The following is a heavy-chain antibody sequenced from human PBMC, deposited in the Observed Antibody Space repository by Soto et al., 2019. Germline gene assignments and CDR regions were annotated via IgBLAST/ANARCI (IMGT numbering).Heavy chain of an antibody. CDR2: ISYDGSNK. V-gene: IGHV3-30-3*01. D-gene: IGHD5-18*01. Sequence: QVQLVESGGGVVQPGRSLRLSCAASGFTFSSYAMHWVRQAPGKGLEWVAVISYDGSNKYYADSVKGRFTISRDNSKNTLYLQMNSLRAEDTAVYYCVRDIDAYSYGTSFDYWGQGTLVTVSS. CDR3: VRDIDAYSYGTSFDY. CDR1: GFTFSSYA. J-gene: IGHJ4*02.